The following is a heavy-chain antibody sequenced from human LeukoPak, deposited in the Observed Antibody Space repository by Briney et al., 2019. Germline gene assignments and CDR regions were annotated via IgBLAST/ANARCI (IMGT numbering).Heavy chain of an antibody. CDR2: IYYSGST. D-gene: IGHD3-10*01. J-gene: IGHJ3*02. CDR1: GGSISSSSYY. V-gene: IGHV4-39*01. Sequence: PSETLSLTCTVSGGSISSSSYYWGWIRQPPGKGLEWIGSIYYSGSTYYNPSLKSRVTISVDTSKNQFSPKLSSVTAADTAVYYCASKRGFRYDAFDIWGQGTMVTVSS. CDR3: ASKRGFRYDAFDI.